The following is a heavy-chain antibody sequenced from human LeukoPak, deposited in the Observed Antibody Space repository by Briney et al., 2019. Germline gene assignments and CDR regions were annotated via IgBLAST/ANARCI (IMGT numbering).Heavy chain of an antibody. CDR2: VGNTNTKT. J-gene: IGHJ5*02. V-gene: IGHV3-11*06. Sequence: GGSLRLSCTASGFTLGDYSMAWIRQAPGKGLEWISFVGNTNTKTDYADPVKGRFTISRDNAKNSLYLQMNSLRAEDTAVYYCARGVGSSWPGWFDPWGQGTLVTVSS. CDR3: ARGVGSSWPGWFDP. CDR1: GFTLGDYS. D-gene: IGHD6-13*01.